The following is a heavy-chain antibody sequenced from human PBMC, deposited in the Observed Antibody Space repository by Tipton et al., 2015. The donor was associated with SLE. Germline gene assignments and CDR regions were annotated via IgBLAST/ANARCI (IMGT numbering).Heavy chain of an antibody. CDR2: IDSGGDT. CDR1: GFIVRSNH. V-gene: IGHV3-66*04. CDR3: ATPYAVAGTTRRPFDY. D-gene: IGHD6-19*01. Sequence: SLRLSCAASGFIVRSNHMSWVRQAPGKGLEWVSVIDSGGDTYYADSVKGRFTISRDNSKSTLYLQMNSLRAEDTAVYYCATPYAVAGTTRRPFDYWGQGTLVTVPS. J-gene: IGHJ4*02.